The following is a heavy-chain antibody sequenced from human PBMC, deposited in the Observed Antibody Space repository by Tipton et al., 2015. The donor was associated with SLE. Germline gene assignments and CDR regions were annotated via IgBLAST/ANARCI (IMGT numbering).Heavy chain of an antibody. Sequence: SLRLSCAASGFTFSSYEMNWVRQAPGKGLEGVSYISSSGSTIYYADSVKGRFTISRDNAKNSLYLQMNSLRAEDTAVYYCARDPGYIAAAGVPGNYWGQGTLVTVSS. CDR2: ISSSGSTI. CDR3: ARDPGYIAAAGVPGNY. J-gene: IGHJ4*02. V-gene: IGHV3-48*03. D-gene: IGHD6-13*01. CDR1: GFTFSSYE.